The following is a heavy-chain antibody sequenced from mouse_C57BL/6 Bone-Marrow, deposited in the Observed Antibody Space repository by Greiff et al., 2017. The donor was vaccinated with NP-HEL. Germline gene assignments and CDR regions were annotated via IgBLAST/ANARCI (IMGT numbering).Heavy chain of an antibody. CDR1: GFTFSSYA. J-gene: IGHJ3*01. D-gene: IGHD2-3*01. V-gene: IGHV5-4*01. CDR2: ISDGGSYT. Sequence: EVQLVESGGGLVKPGGSLKLSCAASGFTFSSYAMSWVRQTPEKRLEWVATISDGGSYTYYPDNVKGRFTLSRDNAKNNLYLQRSQLKYEDTAKYYCARIYPHSGFAYWGQGTLVTVSA. CDR3: ARIYPHSGFAY.